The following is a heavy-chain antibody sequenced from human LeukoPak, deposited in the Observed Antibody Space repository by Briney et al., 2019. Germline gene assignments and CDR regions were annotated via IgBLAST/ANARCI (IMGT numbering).Heavy chain of an antibody. Sequence: SETLSLTCTVSGGSISSSSYYWGWIRQPPGKGLEWIGYIYYSGSTNYNPSLKSRVTISVDTSKNQFSLKLSSVTAADTAVYYCARLRGGYYGSGSPNWFDPWGQGTLVTVSS. V-gene: IGHV4-61*05. CDR3: ARLRGGYYGSGSPNWFDP. CDR2: IYYSGST. D-gene: IGHD3-10*01. J-gene: IGHJ5*02. CDR1: GGSISSSSYY.